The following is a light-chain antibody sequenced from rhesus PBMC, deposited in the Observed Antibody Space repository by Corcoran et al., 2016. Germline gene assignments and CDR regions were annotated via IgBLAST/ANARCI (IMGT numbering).Light chain of an antibody. J-gene: IGKJ2*01. CDR1: QSVSSY. Sequence: QVILTQSPATLSLSPGERATLSCRASQSVSSYLAWYQQKPGQAPRLLINGASSRATGIPYRFRGSGSGTYFTPTISSLEPEDVGGYHCYQHSSGYSFGQGTKVEIK. CDR3: YQHSSGYS. V-gene: IGKV3-10*01. CDR2: GAS.